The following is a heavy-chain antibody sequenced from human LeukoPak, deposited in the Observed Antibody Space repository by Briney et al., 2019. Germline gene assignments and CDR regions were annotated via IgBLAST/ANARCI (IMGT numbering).Heavy chain of an antibody. CDR2: IRYDGSNK. CDR3: AKDRGSGSYSDY. J-gene: IGHJ4*02. CDR1: GFTFSSYG. V-gene: IGHV3-30*02. Sequence: GGSLRLSCAASGFTFSSYGMHWVRQAPRKGLEWVAFIRYDGSNKYYADSVKGRFTISRDNSKNTLYLQMNSLRAEDTAVYYCAKDRGSGSYSDYWGQGTLVTVSS. D-gene: IGHD1-26*01.